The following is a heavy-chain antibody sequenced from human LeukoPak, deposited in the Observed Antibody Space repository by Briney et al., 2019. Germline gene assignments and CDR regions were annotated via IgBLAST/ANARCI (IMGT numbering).Heavy chain of an antibody. V-gene: IGHV3-30*02. CDR2: IRWDGIIK. CDR1: GFTFSSYG. J-gene: IGHJ4*02. D-gene: IGHD3-22*01. Sequence: PGGSLRLSCAASGFTFSSYGMHWVRQAPGKGLEWVAFIRWDGIIKYYADSVKGRFTISRDTSKNTLYLQMNSLRAEDTAVYYCARSKSYDSSGYYFDYWDQGTLVTVSS. CDR3: ARSKSYDSSGYYFDY.